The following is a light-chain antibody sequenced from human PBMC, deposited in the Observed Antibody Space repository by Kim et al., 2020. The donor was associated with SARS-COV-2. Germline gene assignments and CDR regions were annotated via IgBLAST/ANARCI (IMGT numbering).Light chain of an antibody. CDR1: VLAKKY. CDR3: YSAADNNVV. V-gene: IGLV3-27*01. J-gene: IGLJ2*01. Sequence: SVGPGQTARITGSGYVLAKKYARWYQQKPGQAPVLVIYKDSERPSGIPERFSGSSSGTTVTLTISGAQVEDEADYYCYSAADNNVVFGGGTQLTVL. CDR2: KDS.